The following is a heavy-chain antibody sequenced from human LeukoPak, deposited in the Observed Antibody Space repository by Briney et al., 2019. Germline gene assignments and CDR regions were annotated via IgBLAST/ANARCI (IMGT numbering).Heavy chain of an antibody. D-gene: IGHD6-13*01. Sequence: HPGGSLGLSCAASGFTVSSNYMSWVRQAPGKGLEWVSVIYSGGSTYYADSVKGRFTISRDNSKNTLYLQMNSLRAEDTAVYYCARGARIAAAGDFDYWGQGTLVTVSS. CDR3: ARGARIAAAGDFDY. J-gene: IGHJ4*02. CDR1: GFTVSSNY. V-gene: IGHV3-66*01. CDR2: IYSGGST.